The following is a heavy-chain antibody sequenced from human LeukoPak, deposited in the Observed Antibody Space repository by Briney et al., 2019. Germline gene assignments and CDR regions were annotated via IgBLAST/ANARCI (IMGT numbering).Heavy chain of an antibody. J-gene: IGHJ4*02. Sequence: KTGGSLRLSCTASGFNFRSYAMSWVRQAPGKGLEWVSSISSSSSYIYYADSVKGRFTISRDNSKNTLYLQMNSLRAEDTAVYYCASPGSLDYWGQGTLVTVSS. CDR3: ASPGSLDY. CDR2: ISSSSSYI. CDR1: GFNFRSYA. V-gene: IGHV3-21*01.